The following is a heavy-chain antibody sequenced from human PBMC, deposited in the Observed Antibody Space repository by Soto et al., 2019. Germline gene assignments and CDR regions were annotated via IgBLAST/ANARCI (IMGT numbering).Heavy chain of an antibody. CDR3: VSDRGYGHASVPYS. J-gene: IGHJ4*02. CDR1: GFTFSSYG. Sequence: QAQLVESGGGVVQPGRSLRLSCAASGFTFSSYGMHWVRQAPGTGLEWVAVISYDGGLQHYADSVKGRFTISRDNSKNMVLMQMNSVRAEDTAVYYCVSDRGYGHASVPYSWGQGTLFSVSS. D-gene: IGHD5-18*01. CDR2: ISYDGGLQ. V-gene: IGHV3-30*03.